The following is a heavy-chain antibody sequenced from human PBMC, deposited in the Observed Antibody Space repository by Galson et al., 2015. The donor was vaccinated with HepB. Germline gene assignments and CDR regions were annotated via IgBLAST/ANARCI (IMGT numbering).Heavy chain of an antibody. V-gene: IGHV5-10-1*01. J-gene: IGHJ4*02. CDR3: ARHSAAAGKRSGFDY. CDR1: GSSFTSYW. CDR2: IDPSDSYT. Sequence: QSGAEVKKPGESLRISCKGSGSSFTSYWISWVRQMPGKGLEWMGRIDPSDSYTNYSPSFQGHVTISADKSISTAYLQWSSLKASDTAMYYCARHSAAAGKRSGFDYWGQGTLVTVSS. D-gene: IGHD6-13*01.